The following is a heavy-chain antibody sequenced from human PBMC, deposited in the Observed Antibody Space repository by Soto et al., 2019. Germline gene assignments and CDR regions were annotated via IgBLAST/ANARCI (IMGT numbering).Heavy chain of an antibody. D-gene: IGHD4-4*01. CDR1: GFTFNNAW. CDR2: IRSKADGGTI. Sequence: EVQLVESGGGLVKPGGSLRLSCAASGFTFNNAWMNWVRQAPGKGLEWVGRIRSKADGGTIHYAAPVTDRFTISRDDSKNTLHLQMNSLKTEDTAVYYCTTEPDYSNYFEYWGQGTLVTVSS. V-gene: IGHV3-15*07. CDR3: TTEPDYSNYFEY. J-gene: IGHJ4*02.